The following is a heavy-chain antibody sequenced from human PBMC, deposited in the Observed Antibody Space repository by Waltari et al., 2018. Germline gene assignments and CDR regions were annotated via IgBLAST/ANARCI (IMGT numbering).Heavy chain of an antibody. CDR1: GFELRMYS. CDR2: RRFEGNGQ. Sequence: EVYLAESGGGLVQRGGSLRLSCAASGFELRMYSMSWVRQAPGKGLEWVANRRFEGNGQSMADSVAGRFTISRDDTKNSLYLQMDRLRDDDTAVYYCARGSADFVRFWDSWGQGTLVTVSS. CDR3: ARGSADFVRFWDS. D-gene: IGHD3-10*01. V-gene: IGHV3-7*03. J-gene: IGHJ4*02.